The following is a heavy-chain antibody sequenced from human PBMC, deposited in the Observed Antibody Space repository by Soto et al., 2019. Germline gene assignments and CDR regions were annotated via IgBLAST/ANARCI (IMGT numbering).Heavy chain of an antibody. Sequence: ASVNVSFKASGYNFTSYHIHWVRQAPGQGLEWMGWISSYTGHTYYQHTANSEYAQNFQGRISLTTETFTTAAYMELRGVRDDDTAVYYWARKALAVGGLCDYGMDVWG. CDR1: GYNFTSYH. CDR2: ISSYTGHTYYQHTANS. V-gene: IGHV1-18*04. J-gene: IGHJ6*02. CDR3: ARKALAVGGLCDYGMDV. D-gene: IGHD6-19*01.